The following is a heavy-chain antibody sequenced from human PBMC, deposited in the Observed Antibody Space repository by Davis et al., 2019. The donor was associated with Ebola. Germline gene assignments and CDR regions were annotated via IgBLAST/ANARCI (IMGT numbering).Heavy chain of an antibody. J-gene: IGHJ4*02. D-gene: IGHD2-21*01. CDR3: TRGLLVATIPLDY. CDR2: ISYGGTNK. CDR1: GFTFSNNA. Sequence: GESLKISCAASGFTFSNNAMHWVRQAPGKGLEWVAVISYGGTNKYHADSVKGRFTISRDNSKNTLYLQMNSLRAEDTAVYYCTRGLLVATIPLDYWGQGTLVTVSS. V-gene: IGHV3-30-3*01.